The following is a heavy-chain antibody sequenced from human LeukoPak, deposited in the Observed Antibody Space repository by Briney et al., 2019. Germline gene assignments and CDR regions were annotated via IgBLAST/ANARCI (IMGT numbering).Heavy chain of an antibody. D-gene: IGHD2-2*01. CDR3: ATERSRGLAR. J-gene: IGHJ5*02. Sequence: SETLSLTCTVPGDSTSGYYWSWIWQPAGKGLEWIGRMYTSGSANYNPSLKSRVTMSLDTSKKLFSLQMSSVTAADTAIYYCATERSRGLARWGEGALVIDSS. CDR2: MYTSGSA. CDR1: GDSTSGYY. V-gene: IGHV4-4*07.